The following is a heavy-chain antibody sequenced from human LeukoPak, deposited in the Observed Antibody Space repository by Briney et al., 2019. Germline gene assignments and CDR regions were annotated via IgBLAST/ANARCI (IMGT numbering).Heavy chain of an antibody. J-gene: IGHJ4*02. V-gene: IGHV1-69*02. CDR3: ASQICSSSSCYLYFDY. CDR2: IIPILGIA. CDR1: GGTFSSYT. D-gene: IGHD2-2*01. Sequence: SVKVSCKASGGTFSSYTISWVRQAPGQGLEWMGRIIPILGIANYAQKFQGRVTITADKSTSTAYMELSSLRSEDTAVYYCASQICSSSSCYLYFDYWGQGTLVTVSS.